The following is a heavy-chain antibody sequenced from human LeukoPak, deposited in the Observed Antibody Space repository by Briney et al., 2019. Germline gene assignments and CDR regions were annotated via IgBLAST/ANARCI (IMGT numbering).Heavy chain of an antibody. V-gene: IGHV4-39*07. CDR3: ARMRSYWYFDL. Sequence: SETLSLTCTVSGDSTSSSSYFWGWIRQSPGQGLEWIGTSYYTGNTYYNPSLKSRVTISLDTSRNQFSLRLTSVIVADTALYYCARMRSYWYFDLWGRGTLVAVSS. CDR1: GDSTSSSSYF. J-gene: IGHJ2*01. CDR2: SYYTGNT. D-gene: IGHD2-15*01.